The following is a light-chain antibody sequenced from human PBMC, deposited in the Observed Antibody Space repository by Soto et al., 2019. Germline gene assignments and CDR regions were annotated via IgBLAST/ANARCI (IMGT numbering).Light chain of an antibody. CDR2: DVS. Sequence: QSALTQPASVSGSPGQSITISCTGTSSDVGAYNYVSWYQQHPGKVHKLMIYDVSDRPSGVSNRVSGSKSGNTASLTISGLQAEDEADYYCSSFTRSNSYVFGTGTKLNVL. J-gene: IGLJ1*01. CDR3: SSFTRSNSYV. V-gene: IGLV2-14*03. CDR1: SSDVGAYNY.